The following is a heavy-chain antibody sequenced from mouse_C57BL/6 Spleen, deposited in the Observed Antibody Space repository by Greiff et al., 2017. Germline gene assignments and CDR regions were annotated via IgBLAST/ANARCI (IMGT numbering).Heavy chain of an antibody. V-gene: IGHV1-55*01. CDR3: ASSYGTPLYYAMDY. CDR2: IYPGSGST. J-gene: IGHJ4*01. CDR1: GYTFTSYW. Sequence: QVQLQQSGAELVKPGASVKMSCKASGYTFTSYWITWVKQRPGQGLEWIGDIYPGSGSTNYNEKFKSKATLTVDTSSSTAYMQLSSLTSEDSAVYYCASSYGTPLYYAMDYWGQGTSVTVSS. D-gene: IGHD1-1*01.